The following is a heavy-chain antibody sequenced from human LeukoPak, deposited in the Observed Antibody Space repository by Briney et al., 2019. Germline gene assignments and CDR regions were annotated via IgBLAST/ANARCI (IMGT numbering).Heavy chain of an antibody. D-gene: IGHD4-11*01. CDR3: ARVNIGVSGSDYSNPKRSDYYYMDV. Sequence: GESLKISCKGSGYSFTSYWIGWVRQMPGKGLEWMGIIYPGDSDTRYSPSFQGQVTISADKSISTAYLQWSSLKASDTAMYYCARVNIGVSGSDYSNPKRSDYYYMDVWGKGTTVTVSS. CDR2: IYPGDSDT. V-gene: IGHV5-51*01. CDR1: GYSFTSYW. J-gene: IGHJ6*03.